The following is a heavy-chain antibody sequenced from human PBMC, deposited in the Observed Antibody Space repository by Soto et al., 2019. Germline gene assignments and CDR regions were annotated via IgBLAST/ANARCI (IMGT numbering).Heavy chain of an antibody. CDR2: TYYRSKWYN. CDR3: ARSENEGAVDY. Sequence: PXQAHSVPSAISGDSVSSKSAACNLIRHTPSRGLEWLGRTYYRSKWYNEYAVSVQSRIIINPDTSKNQLSLQLNSVTPEDTAVYYCARSENEGAVDYWGQGTLVTVSS. CDR1: GDSVSSKSAA. V-gene: IGHV6-1*01. J-gene: IGHJ4*02. D-gene: IGHD1-26*01.